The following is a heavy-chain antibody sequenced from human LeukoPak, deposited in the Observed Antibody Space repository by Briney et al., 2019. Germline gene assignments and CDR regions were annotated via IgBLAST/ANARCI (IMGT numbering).Heavy chain of an antibody. CDR2: IYYSGST. CDR1: GGSISSYY. Sequence: PSETLSLPCTVSGGSISSYYWSWIRQPPGKGPEWIGYIYYSGSTNYNPSPKSRVTISVDTSKNQFSLKLSSVTAADTAVYYCTRSQGYYYDSSGYGTEYWGQGTLVTVSS. V-gene: IGHV4-59*01. D-gene: IGHD3-22*01. CDR3: TRSQGYYYDSSGYGTEY. J-gene: IGHJ4*02.